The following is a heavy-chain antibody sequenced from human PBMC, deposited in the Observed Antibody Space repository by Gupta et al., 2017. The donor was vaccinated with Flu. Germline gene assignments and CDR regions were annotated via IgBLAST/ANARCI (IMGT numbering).Heavy chain of an antibody. CDR1: GCTLAHCA. D-gene: IGHD2-15*01. Sequence: EVQLLASGGGLVHPGRSLTIPLSASGCTLAHCAISWVPEAPGKGLECVLGISGRGGLIHYADSVKGRFTSSRDYYNNILYLQMNNLRAEDTAVYYCAKDSNYGSGIYTYFDYWGQGTLVTVSS. CDR2: ISGRGGLI. V-gene: IGHV3-23*01. CDR3: AKDSNYGSGIYTYFDY. J-gene: IGHJ4*02.